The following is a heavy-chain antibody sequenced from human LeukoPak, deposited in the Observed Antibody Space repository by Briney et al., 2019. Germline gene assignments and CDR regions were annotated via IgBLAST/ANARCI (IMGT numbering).Heavy chain of an antibody. CDR3: ASFKLVPAAPFSYYMDV. D-gene: IGHD2-2*01. J-gene: IGHJ6*03. Sequence: GGSLSLSCAASGFTISSYAMHWVRQAPGKGLEWVAVISYDGSNKYYADSVKGRFTISRDNSKNTLYLQMNSLRAEDTAVYYCASFKLVPAAPFSYYMDVWGKGTTLTVSS. CDR1: GFTISSYA. V-gene: IGHV3-30-3*01. CDR2: ISYDGSNK.